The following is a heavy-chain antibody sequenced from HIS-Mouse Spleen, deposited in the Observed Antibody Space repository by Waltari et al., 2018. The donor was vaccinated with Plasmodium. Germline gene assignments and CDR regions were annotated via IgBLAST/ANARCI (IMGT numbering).Heavy chain of an antibody. CDR3: AREDILTGYYNDYWYFDL. D-gene: IGHD3-9*01. CDR1: GFTFSSYS. CDR2: ISSSSSYL. Sequence: EVQLVESGGGLVKPGGSLRLSCAASGFTFSSYSMNWVRQAPGKGLEWVSSISSSSSYLYYADSVKGRFTISRDNAKNSLYLQMNSLRAEDTAVYYCAREDILTGYYNDYWYFDLWGRGTLVTVSS. J-gene: IGHJ2*01. V-gene: IGHV3-21*01.